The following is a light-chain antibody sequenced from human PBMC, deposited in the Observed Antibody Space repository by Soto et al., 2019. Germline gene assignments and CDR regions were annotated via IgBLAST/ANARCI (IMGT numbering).Light chain of an antibody. CDR2: DAS. CDR1: QSVSRN. V-gene: IGKV3-15*01. J-gene: IGKJ1*01. Sequence: EIVMTQSPATLSVSPGERATLSCRASQSVSRNVAWYQQKPGQAPRLLIHDASTRATGISVRFSGSGSGTEFTLTISSLQSEEFAVDYCQQYNNWLWTFGQGTKVEIK. CDR3: QQYNNWLWT.